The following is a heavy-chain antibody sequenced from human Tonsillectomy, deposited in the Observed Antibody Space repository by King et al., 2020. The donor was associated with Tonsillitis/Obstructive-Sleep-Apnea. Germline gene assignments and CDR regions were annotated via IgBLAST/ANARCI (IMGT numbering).Heavy chain of an antibody. J-gene: IGHJ4*02. V-gene: IGHV3-33*01. D-gene: IGHD1-26*01. CDR1: GFTFSSYG. CDR3: ARSSWSYHCDS. Sequence: VQLVESGGGVVQPGRSLRLSCAASGFTFSSYGMHWVRQAPGMGLEWVAVIWYDGSDTYYADSVKGRFTISRDSSKHTLYLQMNGLRAEDTAVYYCARSSWSYHCDSWGQGTLVTVSS. CDR2: IWYDGSDT.